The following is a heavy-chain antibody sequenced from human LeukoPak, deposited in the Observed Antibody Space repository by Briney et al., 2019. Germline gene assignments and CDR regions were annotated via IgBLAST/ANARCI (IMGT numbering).Heavy chain of an antibody. CDR1: GGCFSGYY. Sequence: PSETLSLTCAVYGGCFSGYYWSWIRQPPGKGLEWIGEINHSGSTNYNPPLKSRVTISIDTSKNQFSLRLTSVTAADAAVYFCATLVSTRYYFDYWGQGTLVTVSS. CDR2: INHSGST. J-gene: IGHJ4*02. V-gene: IGHV4-34*01. D-gene: IGHD5/OR15-5a*01. CDR3: ATLVSTRYYFDY.